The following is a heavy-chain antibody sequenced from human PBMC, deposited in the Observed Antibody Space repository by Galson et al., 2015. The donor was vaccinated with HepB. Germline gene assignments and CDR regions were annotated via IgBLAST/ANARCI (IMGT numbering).Heavy chain of an antibody. J-gene: IGHJ4*02. CDR1: GFTFSGSA. CDR2: IRSKANSYAT. CDR3: TSTNQGAVAGTLIDY. D-gene: IGHD6-19*01. Sequence: SLRLSCAASGFTFSGSAMHWVRQASGKGLEWVGRIRSKANSYATAYAASVKGRFTISRDDSKNTAYLQMNSLKTEDTAVYYCTSTNQGAVAGTLIDYWGQGTLVTVSS. V-gene: IGHV3-73*01.